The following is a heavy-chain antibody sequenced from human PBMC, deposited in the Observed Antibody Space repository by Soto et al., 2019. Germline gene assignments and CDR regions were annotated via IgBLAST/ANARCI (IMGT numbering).Heavy chain of an antibody. Sequence: LSLTCTVSGGSISSSSYYWGWIRQPPGKGLEWIGSIYYSGSTYYNPSLKSRVTISVDTSKNQFSLKLSSVTAADTAVYYCARRSVVVVAAVDYWAQGTLVTVSS. CDR1: GGSISSSSYY. J-gene: IGHJ4*02. CDR2: IYYSGST. D-gene: IGHD2-15*01. V-gene: IGHV4-39*01. CDR3: ARRSVVVVAAVDY.